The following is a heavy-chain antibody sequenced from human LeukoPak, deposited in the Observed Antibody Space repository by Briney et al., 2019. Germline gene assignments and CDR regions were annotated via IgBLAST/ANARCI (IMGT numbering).Heavy chain of an antibody. V-gene: IGHV4-61*02. CDR1: GGSISSGSYY. Sequence: TLSLTCTVSGGSISSGSYYWSWIRQPAGKGLEWIGRIYTSGSTNYNPSLKSRVTISVDTSKNQFSLKLSSVTAADTAVYYCARVRSYDFWSGYYTLGDYFDYWGQGTLVTVSS. J-gene: IGHJ4*02. D-gene: IGHD3-3*01. CDR3: ARVRSYDFWSGYYTLGDYFDY. CDR2: IYTSGST.